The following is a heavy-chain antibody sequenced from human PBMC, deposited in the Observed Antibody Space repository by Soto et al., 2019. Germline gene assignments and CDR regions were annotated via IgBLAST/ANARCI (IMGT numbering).Heavy chain of an antibody. J-gene: IGHJ5*02. D-gene: IGHD2-8*01. CDR2: ITGSSATI. CDR1: GFTFSAYS. CDR3: ARDNGMAGSFDP. Sequence: GGSRRLSCAASGFTFSAYSMNWVRQAPGKGLEWISYITGSSATIYYADSVKGRFTISRDNTKNSLYLQMNSLRDEDTAIYFCARDNGMAGSFDPWGQGTLVTVSS. V-gene: IGHV3-48*02.